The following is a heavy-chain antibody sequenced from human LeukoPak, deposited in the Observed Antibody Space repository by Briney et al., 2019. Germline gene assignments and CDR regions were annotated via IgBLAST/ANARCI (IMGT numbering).Heavy chain of an antibody. CDR3: ARDLGGNSNFDY. CDR2: IYYTGST. D-gene: IGHD4-23*01. V-gene: IGHV4-59*01. Sequence: PSETLSLTCSLSIGSISSYYWSWIRRPPGKGLEWIGNIYYTGSTNYNPSLKSRVTISVDTSKNHFSLKLSSVTAADTAVYYCARDLGGNSNFDYWGQGTLVTVSS. CDR1: IGSISSYY. J-gene: IGHJ4*02.